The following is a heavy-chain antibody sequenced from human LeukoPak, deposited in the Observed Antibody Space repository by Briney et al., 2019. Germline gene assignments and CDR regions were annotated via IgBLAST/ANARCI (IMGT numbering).Heavy chain of an antibody. D-gene: IGHD3-22*01. J-gene: IGHJ4*02. Sequence: SETLSLTCTVSGGSISSGGYYWSWIRQPPGKGLEWIGYIYHSGSTYYNPSLKSRVTISVDRSKNQFSLKLSSVTAADTAVYYCASLTPMIVVEDWGQGTPVTVSS. CDR2: IYHSGST. V-gene: IGHV4-30-2*01. CDR3: ASLTPMIVVED. CDR1: GGSISSGGYY.